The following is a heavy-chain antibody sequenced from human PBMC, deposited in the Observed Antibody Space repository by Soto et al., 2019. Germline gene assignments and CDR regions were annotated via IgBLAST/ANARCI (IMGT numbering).Heavy chain of an antibody. Sequence: QVQLVQSGAEVQKPGSSVNVSCKASGDTPSTYAISWVRQAPGQGLEWMGGIIPILGTPNYAQRFQGRIMISADTSTRTTYMELNSVTSDDTAVFYCAILGLDVDSWGQGTLVIVSS. CDR1: GDTPSTYA. V-gene: IGHV1-69*14. J-gene: IGHJ4*02. CDR2: IIPILGTP. D-gene: IGHD3-16*01. CDR3: AILGLDVDS.